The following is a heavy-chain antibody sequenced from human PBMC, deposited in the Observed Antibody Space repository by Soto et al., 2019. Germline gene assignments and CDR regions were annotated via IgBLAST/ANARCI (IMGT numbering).Heavy chain of an antibody. CDR3: AKDSRIVVVTATYDY. CDR1: GFTFSSYG. CDR2: ISYDGSNK. J-gene: IGHJ4*02. Sequence: QVQLVESGGGVVQPGRSLRLSCAASGFTFSSYGMHWVRQAPGKGLEWVAVISYDGSNKYYADSVKCRFTISRDNSKTTLYLQINSLRAEDTAVYYCAKDSRIVVVTATYDYWGPGTLVTVAS. D-gene: IGHD2-21*02. V-gene: IGHV3-30*18.